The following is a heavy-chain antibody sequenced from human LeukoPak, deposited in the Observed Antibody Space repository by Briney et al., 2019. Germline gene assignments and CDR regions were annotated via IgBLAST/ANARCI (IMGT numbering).Heavy chain of an antibody. Sequence: SETLSLTCTVSGGSISSSSYYWGWVRQPPGKALEWIGSIYHSGSTYYNPSLKSRVTISVDTSKNQFSLKLSSVTAADTAVYYCARGARGSGRTMRRGDYFDYWGQGTLVTVSS. CDR1: GGSISSSSYY. CDR2: IYHSGST. J-gene: IGHJ4*02. D-gene: IGHD3-10*01. V-gene: IGHV4-39*07. CDR3: ARGARGSGRTMRRGDYFDY.